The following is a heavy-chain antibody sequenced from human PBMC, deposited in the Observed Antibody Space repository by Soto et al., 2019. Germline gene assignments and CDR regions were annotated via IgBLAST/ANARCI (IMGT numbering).Heavy chain of an antibody. CDR1: GGSISSYY. J-gene: IGHJ4*02. CDR3: ARERHFFDSGGYHEKYFDF. V-gene: IGHV4-59*12. CDR2: IYYSGST. D-gene: IGHD3-22*01. Sequence: SETLSLTCTVPGGSISSYYWSWIRQPPGKGLEWIGYIYYSGSTNYNPSLKSRVTISVDTSKNQFSLKLSRLRSADTAVYYCARERHFFDSGGYHEKYFDFWGQGTLVTVSS.